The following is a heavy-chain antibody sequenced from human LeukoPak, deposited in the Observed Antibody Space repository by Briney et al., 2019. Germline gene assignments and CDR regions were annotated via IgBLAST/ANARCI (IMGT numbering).Heavy chain of an antibody. CDR1: GDSISSYY. CDR2: IYYSEST. D-gene: IGHD3-22*01. CDR3: ARADSSGYLFAFDY. Sequence: SETLSLTCTVSGDSISSYYWSWIRQPPGKGQEWIGYIYYSESTNYKPSLKSLVTISVDTSKNQFSLKLSSVTAADTAVYYCARADSSGYLFAFDYWGQGTLVTVSS. V-gene: IGHV4-59*01. J-gene: IGHJ4*02.